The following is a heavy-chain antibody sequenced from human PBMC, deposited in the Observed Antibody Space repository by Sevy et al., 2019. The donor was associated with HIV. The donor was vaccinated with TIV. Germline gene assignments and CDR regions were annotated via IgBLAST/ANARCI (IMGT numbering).Heavy chain of an antibody. D-gene: IGHD2-21*02. Sequence: GESLKISCKGSGYNFTPYWIGWVRQMPGKGLEWMGIILPSDCDTGYSPSFQGQVTISVDKSINTAYLQWNSLKASDTAIYYCARQGDSDGFDYWGQGTLVTVSS. J-gene: IGHJ4*02. V-gene: IGHV5-51*01. CDR2: ILPSDCDT. CDR1: GYNFTPYW. CDR3: ARQGDSDGFDY.